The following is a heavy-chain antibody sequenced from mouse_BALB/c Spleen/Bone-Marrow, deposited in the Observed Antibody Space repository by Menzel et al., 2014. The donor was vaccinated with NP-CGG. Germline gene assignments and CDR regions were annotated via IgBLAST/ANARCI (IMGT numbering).Heavy chain of an antibody. D-gene: IGHD2-4*01. Sequence: DVMLVESGGGLVKPGGSLKLSCAASGFTFSDYYMYWVRQTPEKRLEWVATISDGGSYTYYPDSVKGRFTISRDNAKNNLYLQMSSLKSEDTAMYYCARGRIYYDYDVGDYWSQGTTLTVSS. V-gene: IGHV5-4*02. J-gene: IGHJ2*01. CDR1: GFTFSDYY. CDR2: ISDGGSYT. CDR3: ARGRIYYDYDVGDY.